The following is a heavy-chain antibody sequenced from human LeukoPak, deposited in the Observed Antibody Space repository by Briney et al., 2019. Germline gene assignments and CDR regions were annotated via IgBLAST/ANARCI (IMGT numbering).Heavy chain of an antibody. CDR2: VSGSGTTT. Sequence: QPGGFLRLSCAASGFTFSNYAMSWVRQAPGKGLEWVSGVSGSGTTTYYADSVKGRFSISRDNSKNTLFLQMNSLRADDTAVYYCATPGQWPVCFDYWGPGIQVTVSS. CDR1: GFTFSNYA. J-gene: IGHJ4*02. CDR3: ATPGQWPVCFDY. V-gene: IGHV3-23*01. D-gene: IGHD6-19*01.